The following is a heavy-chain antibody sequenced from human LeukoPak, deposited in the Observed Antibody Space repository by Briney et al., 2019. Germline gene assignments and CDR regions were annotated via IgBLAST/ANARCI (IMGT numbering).Heavy chain of an antibody. V-gene: IGHV3-33*01. CDR3: ARDKPYYDSSGYYYKFDY. D-gene: IGHD3-22*01. J-gene: IGHJ4*02. CDR2: IWYDGSNK. Sequence: GRSLRLSCAASGFTFSSYGMHWVRQAPGKGLEWVAVIWYDGSNKYYADSVEGRFTISRDNSKNTLYLQMNSLRAEDTAVYYCARDKPYYDSSGYYYKFDYWGQGTLVTVSS. CDR1: GFTFSSYG.